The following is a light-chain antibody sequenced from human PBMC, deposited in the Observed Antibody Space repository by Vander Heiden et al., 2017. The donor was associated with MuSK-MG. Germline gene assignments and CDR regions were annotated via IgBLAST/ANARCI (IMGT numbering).Light chain of an antibody. CDR2: LGS. Sequence: VMPHARLGRTVTPGEPASISCRSSQSLLHRNAYDHMDRSLQRPGQSPQLLLYLGSNRASGVRDRFSGRGSGRPFTLKISRVEGEAVGVSYSRQGVHTPHTFGQGTKLESK. V-gene: IGKV2-28*01. J-gene: IGKJ2*01. CDR3: RQGVHTPHT. CDR1: QSLLHRNAYDH.